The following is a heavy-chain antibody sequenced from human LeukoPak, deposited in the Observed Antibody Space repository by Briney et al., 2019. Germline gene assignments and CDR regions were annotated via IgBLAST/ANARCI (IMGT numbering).Heavy chain of an antibody. D-gene: IGHD3-16*01. CDR3: ASVLVYDYVWGSFREYFQH. Sequence: SETLSLTCTVSGGSISSYYWSWIRQPPGKGLEWIGYIYYSGSTNYNPSLKSRVTISVDTSKNQFSLKLSSVTAADTAVYYCASVLVYDYVWGSFREYFQHWGQGTLVTVSS. CDR1: GGSISSYY. J-gene: IGHJ1*01. CDR2: IYYSGST. V-gene: IGHV4-59*12.